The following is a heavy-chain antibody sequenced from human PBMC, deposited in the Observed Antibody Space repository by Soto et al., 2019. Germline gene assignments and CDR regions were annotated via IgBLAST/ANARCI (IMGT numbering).Heavy chain of an antibody. V-gene: IGHV3-33*08. Sequence: QPGGSLRLSCAASGFTFSSYGIHWVRQAPGKGLEWVAVTWHDGSNENYADSVKGRFTISRDNSKSTLYLQMNSLRAEDTAVYFCARDKQLDGGTYSEYYGMDVWGQGTTVTVSS. CDR3: ARDKQLDGGTYSEYYGMDV. CDR2: TWHDGSNE. D-gene: IGHD1-26*01. J-gene: IGHJ6*02. CDR1: GFTFSSYG.